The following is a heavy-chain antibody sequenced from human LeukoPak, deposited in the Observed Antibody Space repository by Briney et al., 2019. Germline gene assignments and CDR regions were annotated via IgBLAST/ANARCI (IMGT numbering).Heavy chain of an antibody. V-gene: IGHV3-53*01. Sequence: GGSLRLSCAASGFTVSTNYMSWVRQAPGKGLEWVSVIDSGGRTYYADSVKGRFTISRDNSKNTLYLQMNSLRAEDTAVYYCAKVADTSGYYYSDYWGQGTLVTVSS. CDR2: IDSGGRT. J-gene: IGHJ4*02. D-gene: IGHD3-22*01. CDR1: GFTVSTNY. CDR3: AKVADTSGYYYSDY.